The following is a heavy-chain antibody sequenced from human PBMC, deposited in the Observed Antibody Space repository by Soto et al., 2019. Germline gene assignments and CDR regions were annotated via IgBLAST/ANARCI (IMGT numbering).Heavy chain of an antibody. CDR2: IKSKIDVGTT. J-gene: IGHJ4*02. CDR1: GFTFSNAW. Sequence: PGGSLRLSCAASGFTFSNAWMTWVRQAPGKGLEWVGRIKSKIDVGTTDYGAPVKGRFTISRDDSQNTMYREMNSLKTEDTAVYYCATDAVVIGQGAIRYWGKGTLVTVSS. V-gene: IGHV3-15*01. D-gene: IGHD2-2*01. CDR3: ATDAVVIGQGAIRY.